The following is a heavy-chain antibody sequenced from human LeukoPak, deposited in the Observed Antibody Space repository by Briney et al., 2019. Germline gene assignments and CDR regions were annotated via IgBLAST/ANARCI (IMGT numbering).Heavy chain of an antibody. CDR3: ARGGELWFGRTGDLDY. Sequence: SETLSLTCTVSGGSISSYYWSWIRQPPGKGLEWIGYIYYSGSTNYNPSLKSRVTISVDTSKNQFSLKLSSVTAADTAVYYCARGGELWFGRTGDLDYWGQGTLVTVSS. V-gene: IGHV4-59*01. CDR1: GGSISSYY. J-gene: IGHJ4*02. CDR2: IYYSGST. D-gene: IGHD3-10*01.